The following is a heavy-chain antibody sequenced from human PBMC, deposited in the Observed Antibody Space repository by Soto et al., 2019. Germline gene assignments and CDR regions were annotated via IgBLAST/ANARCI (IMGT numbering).Heavy chain of an antibody. V-gene: IGHV3-64*01. CDR3: ARALGYAFDI. CDR2: IRSNGGST. D-gene: IGHD7-27*01. Sequence: EVQLVESGGDLVQPGGSLRLSCAASGFTFSRYAMHWVRQAPGKGLEYVSAIRSNGGSTYYANSVKGRFTISRDNSKNTLYLQMGSLRAEDMAVYYCARALGYAFDIWGQGTMVTVSS. J-gene: IGHJ3*02. CDR1: GFTFSRYA.